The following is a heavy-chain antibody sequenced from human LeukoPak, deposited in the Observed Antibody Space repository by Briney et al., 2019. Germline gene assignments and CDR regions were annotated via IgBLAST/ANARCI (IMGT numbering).Heavy chain of an antibody. CDR3: ARDSEITMVRGAIIKFGSNWFDP. J-gene: IGHJ5*02. Sequence: ASVKVSCKASGYTFTSYGISWVRQAPGQGLEWMGWISAYNGNTNYAQKLQGRVTMTTDTSTSTAYMELRSLRSDDTAVYYCARDSEITMVRGAIIKFGSNWFDPWGQGTLVTVSS. CDR2: ISAYNGNT. D-gene: IGHD3-10*01. V-gene: IGHV1-18*01. CDR1: GYTFTSYG.